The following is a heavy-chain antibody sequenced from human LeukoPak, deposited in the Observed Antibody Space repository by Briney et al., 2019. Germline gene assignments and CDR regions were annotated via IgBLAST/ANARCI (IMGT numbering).Heavy chain of an antibody. CDR3: ATSWGPNTSAFRWGRDGMDV. J-gene: IGHJ6*02. CDR2: ISKSGDHT. CDR1: GLTFNNYA. D-gene: IGHD3-16*01. V-gene: IGHV3-23*01. Sequence: GGSLRLSCAVSGLTFNNYAMSWVRQAPGKGLEWVSAISKSGDHTYYAASAKGRFTIYRDNSKNTQYLQMNSLRAEDTAVYYCATSWGPNTSAFRWGRDGMDVWGQGTTVIVS.